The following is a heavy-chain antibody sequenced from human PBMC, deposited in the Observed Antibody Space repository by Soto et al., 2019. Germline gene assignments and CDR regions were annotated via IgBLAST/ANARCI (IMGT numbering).Heavy chain of an antibody. V-gene: IGHV3-74*01. CDR1: GFTFTTYW. CDR2: INSDGSST. D-gene: IGHD4-17*01. CDR3: ARGTTAIRNALDI. J-gene: IGHJ3*02. Sequence: GESLKISCAASGFTFTTYWMHWVRQAPGKGLVWVSRINSDGSSTNYADSVKGRFTISRDNAKNTLYLQMNSLRVEDTAVYYCARGTTAIRNALDIWGQGTMVTVSS.